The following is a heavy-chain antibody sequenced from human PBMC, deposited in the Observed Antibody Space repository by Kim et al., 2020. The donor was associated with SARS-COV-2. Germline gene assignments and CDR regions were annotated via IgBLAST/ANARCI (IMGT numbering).Heavy chain of an antibody. Sequence: GGSLRLSCAASGFTFSNAWMSWVRQAPGKGLEWVGRIKSKTDGGTTDYAAPVKGRFTISRDDSKNTLYLQMNSLKTEDTAVYYCTTDRGTSHYGMDVWGQGTTVTVSS. V-gene: IGHV3-15*01. J-gene: IGHJ6*02. CDR1: GFTFSNAW. CDR3: TTDRGTSHYGMDV. CDR2: IKSKTDGGTT. D-gene: IGHD2-15*01.